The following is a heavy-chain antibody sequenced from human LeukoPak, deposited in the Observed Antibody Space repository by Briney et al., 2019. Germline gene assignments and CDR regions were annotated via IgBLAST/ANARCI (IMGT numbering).Heavy chain of an antibody. CDR3: AKAMVRGLMSFDY. CDR1: GFTFSSYS. J-gene: IGHJ4*02. CDR2: ISSSSSYI. Sequence: GGSLRLSCAASGFTFSSYSMNWVRQAPGKGLEWVSSISSSSSYIYYADSVKGRFTISRDNAKNTLYLQLNSLRAEDTAMFYCAKAMVRGLMSFDYWGQGTLVTVSS. D-gene: IGHD3-10*01. V-gene: IGHV3-21*04.